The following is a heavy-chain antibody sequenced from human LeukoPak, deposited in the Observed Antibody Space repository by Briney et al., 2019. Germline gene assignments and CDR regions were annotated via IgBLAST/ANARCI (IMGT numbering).Heavy chain of an antibody. D-gene: IGHD2-21*01. J-gene: IGHJ4*02. Sequence: GGSLRLSCAASGFTFSSYWMHWVRQTPEKGLVWVSRINGDGSRTTYADSVKGRFTISRDNAKNTLYLQMNSLRAEDTAVYYCARGIPTSHDSWGQGTLVTVSS. CDR2: INGDGSRT. CDR3: ARGIPTSHDS. CDR1: GFTFSSYW. V-gene: IGHV3-74*01.